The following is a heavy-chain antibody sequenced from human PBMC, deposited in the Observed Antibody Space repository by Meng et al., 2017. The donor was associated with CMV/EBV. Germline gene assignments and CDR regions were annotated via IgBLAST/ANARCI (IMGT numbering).Heavy chain of an antibody. CDR1: GFTFSDYY. Sequence: VQLGQLGAGMKKPGASVKVSCTTSGFTFSDYYIHWVRQAPGQGLEWMGWVNSNNDATNYARKFQGRVSMTRDTSISTAHMELSRLMSDDTAVYYCVRSSGWSLFDYWGQGTLVTVSS. V-gene: IGHV1-2*02. J-gene: IGHJ4*02. CDR3: VRSSGWSLFDY. D-gene: IGHD6-19*01. CDR2: VNSNNDAT.